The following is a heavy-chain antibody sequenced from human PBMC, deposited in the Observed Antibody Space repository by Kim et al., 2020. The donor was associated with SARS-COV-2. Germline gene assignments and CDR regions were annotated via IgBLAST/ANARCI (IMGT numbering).Heavy chain of an antibody. CDR3: ARGPGYSSSWYAARNWFDP. Sequence: SETLSLTCAVYGGSFSGYYWSWIRQPPGKGLEWIGEINHSGSTNYNPSLKSRVTISVDTAKNQFSLKLSSVTAADRAVFYCARGPGYSSSWYAARNWFDPWGQGTLVTVSS. J-gene: IGHJ5*02. D-gene: IGHD6-13*01. V-gene: IGHV4-34*01. CDR1: GGSFSGYY. CDR2: INHSGST.